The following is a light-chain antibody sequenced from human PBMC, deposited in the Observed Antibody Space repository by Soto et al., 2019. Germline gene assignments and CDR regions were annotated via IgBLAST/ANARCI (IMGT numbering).Light chain of an antibody. CDR3: QQFGTSPYT. CDR1: QTVRNNH. Sequence: ESVLTQSPDTLSLSPGERATLSCRASQTVRNNHLAWYQHKPGQSPRLLIYNASKRPGGIPDKFSGSGSGTDFTLTISSLEPEEFAVYYCQQFGTSPYTFGQGTKLEIK. CDR2: NAS. J-gene: IGKJ2*01. V-gene: IGKV3-20*01.